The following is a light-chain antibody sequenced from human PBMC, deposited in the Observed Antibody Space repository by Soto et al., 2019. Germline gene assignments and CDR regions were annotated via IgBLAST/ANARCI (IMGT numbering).Light chain of an antibody. J-gene: IGKJ1*01. Sequence: PSHLSASVGERVALQFRASQNISSLLTWYQQKPGEAPSLLVYDAFSLQSGVPSRFSASGSGTDFTLSISSLQPDDFATYYCQHYNSYQTSGHGTKVDIK. CDR2: DAF. V-gene: IGKV1-5*01. CDR1: QNISSL. CDR3: QHYNSYQT.